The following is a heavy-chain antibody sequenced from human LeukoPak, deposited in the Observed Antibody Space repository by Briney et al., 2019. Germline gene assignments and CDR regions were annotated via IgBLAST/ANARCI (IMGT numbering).Heavy chain of an antibody. CDR3: ARDPTRAESGGTLRLGFDY. CDR2: INHSGST. Sequence: SETLSLTCAVYGGSFSGYYWSWIRQPPGKGLEWIGEINHSGSTNYNPSLKSRVTISVDTSKNQFSLKLSSVTAADTAVYYCARDPTRAESGGTLRLGFDYWGQGTLVTVSS. V-gene: IGHV4-34*01. D-gene: IGHD6-19*01. CDR1: GGSFSGYY. J-gene: IGHJ4*02.